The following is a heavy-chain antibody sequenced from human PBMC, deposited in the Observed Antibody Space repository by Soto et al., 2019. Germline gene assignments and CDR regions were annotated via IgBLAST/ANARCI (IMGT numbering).Heavy chain of an antibody. J-gene: IGHJ3*02. CDR3: ARGGSGSYYIRNDAFDI. D-gene: IGHD3-10*01. Sequence: GGSLRLSCAASGFTFSSYGMHWVRQAPGKGLEWVAVIWYDGSNKYYADSVKGRFTISRDNSKNTLYLQMNSLRAEDTAVYYCARGGSGSYYIRNDAFDIWGQGTMVTVSS. V-gene: IGHV3-33*01. CDR1: GFTFSSYG. CDR2: IWYDGSNK.